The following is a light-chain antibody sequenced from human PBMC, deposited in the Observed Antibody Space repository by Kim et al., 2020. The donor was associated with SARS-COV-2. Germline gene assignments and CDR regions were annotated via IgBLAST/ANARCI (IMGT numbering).Light chain of an antibody. J-gene: IGLJ2*01. CDR3: AAWDDSLNGVV. CDR2: SNN. V-gene: IGLV1-44*01. Sequence: GQRVNITFSGSSANIGMNTVTWYQQLPGTAPKILIYSNNQRPSGVPDRFSGSKSGTSASLAISGLQSEDEADYYCAAWDDSLNGVVFGGGTQLTVL. CDR1: SANIGMNT.